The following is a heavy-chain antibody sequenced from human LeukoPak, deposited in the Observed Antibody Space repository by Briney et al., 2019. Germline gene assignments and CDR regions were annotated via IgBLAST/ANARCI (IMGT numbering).Heavy chain of an antibody. CDR2: ISGSGGST. D-gene: IGHD1-26*01. CDR1: GFTFSNYA. J-gene: IGHJ4*02. CDR3: AKGRSGSYSPTWDY. V-gene: IGHV3-23*01. Sequence: GGSLRLSCAASGFTFSNYAMSWVRQAPGKGLEWVSGISGSGGSTYYADSVKGRFTISRENSKNTLYLQMNSLRADDTAVYYCAKGRSGSYSPTWDYWGQGTLVTVSS.